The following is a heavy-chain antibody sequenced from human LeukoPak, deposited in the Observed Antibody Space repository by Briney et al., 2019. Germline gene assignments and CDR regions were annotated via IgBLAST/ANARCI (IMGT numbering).Heavy chain of an antibody. D-gene: IGHD4-17*01. J-gene: IGHJ6*02. V-gene: IGHV3-21*04. CDR3: AKVIGDYRDYYYGMDV. CDR2: ISSRSRDV. CDR1: GFIFSSYN. Sequence: GGSLRLSCAASGFIFSSYNMNWVRQAPGKGLEWDSSISSRSRDVYYADSVKGRFTISRDNTKSSLFLQMDSLRAEDTAVYYCAKVIGDYRDYYYGMDVWGQGTTVTVSS.